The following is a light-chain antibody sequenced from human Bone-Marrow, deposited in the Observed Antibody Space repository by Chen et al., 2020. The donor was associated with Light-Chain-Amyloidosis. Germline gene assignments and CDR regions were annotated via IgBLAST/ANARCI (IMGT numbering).Light chain of an antibody. Sequence: SYELTPPPSVSVSPGQTASITCSGDKLGDKYACWYQQKPGQSPVLVIYKDSKRPSGIPERVSGSNSGNTATLTISGTQAMDEADYYCQAWDSSSVVFGGGTKLTVL. V-gene: IGLV3-1*01. CDR2: KDS. CDR1: KLGDKY. J-gene: IGLJ2*01. CDR3: QAWDSSSVV.